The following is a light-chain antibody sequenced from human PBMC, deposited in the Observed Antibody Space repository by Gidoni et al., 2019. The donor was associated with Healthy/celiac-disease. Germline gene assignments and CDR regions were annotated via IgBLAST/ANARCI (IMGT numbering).Light chain of an antibody. CDR3: QQYGSSPMYT. CDR2: GAS. J-gene: IGKJ2*01. CDR1: QSVSSSY. Sequence: EIVLSQSPGPLSLPPGERATLSCRASQSVSSSYLAWYQQKPGQAPMLLIYGASSRATGIPDRFSGSGSGTDFTLTISRLEPEDFAVYYCQQYGSSPMYTFGQGTKLEIK. V-gene: IGKV3-20*01.